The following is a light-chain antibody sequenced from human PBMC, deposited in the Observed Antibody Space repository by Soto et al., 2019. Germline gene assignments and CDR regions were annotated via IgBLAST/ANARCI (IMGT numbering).Light chain of an antibody. CDR2: GNN. Sequence: QSVLTQPPSVSGAPGERVTISCTGSSSNIGADHDVHWYQQFPGTAPKLLIYGNNNRPSGVPDRFSGSKSGTSASLAITGLRAEDEADYYCQSYDSSLRVFGGGTQLTVL. V-gene: IGLV1-40*01. CDR3: QSYDSSLRV. J-gene: IGLJ7*01. CDR1: SSNIGADHD.